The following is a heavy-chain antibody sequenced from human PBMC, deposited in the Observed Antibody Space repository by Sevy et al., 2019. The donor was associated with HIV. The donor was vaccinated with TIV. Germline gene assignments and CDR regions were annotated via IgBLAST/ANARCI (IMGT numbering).Heavy chain of an antibody. Sequence: ASVKVSCKVSGYTLSKLSMHWVRQAPGKGLEWLGGFDPEDGETFYGQKFQGRVIMTEDTATDTAYMELSSLRSEDTAVYYCATLDFWSDYPFYGTDHWGQRTTVTVSS. D-gene: IGHD3-3*01. CDR2: FDPEDGET. V-gene: IGHV1-24*01. CDR1: GYTLSKLS. CDR3: ATLDFWSDYPFYGTDH. J-gene: IGHJ6*01.